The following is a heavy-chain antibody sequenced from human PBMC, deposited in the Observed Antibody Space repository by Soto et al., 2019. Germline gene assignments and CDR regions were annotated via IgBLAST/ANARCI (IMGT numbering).Heavy chain of an antibody. V-gene: IGHV3-23*01. CDR1: GFTFSSYA. J-gene: IGHJ5*02. D-gene: IGHD2-2*01. Sequence: VRSLTLSCAASGFTFSSYARSRVRQAPGKGLEWVSAISGSGGSTYYADSVKGRFPISRDNSKNTLYLQMNSLRAEDTAVYYCAKGRDIVVVPAPYNWFDPWGQGTLVTVSS. CDR3: AKGRDIVVVPAPYNWFDP. CDR2: ISGSGGST.